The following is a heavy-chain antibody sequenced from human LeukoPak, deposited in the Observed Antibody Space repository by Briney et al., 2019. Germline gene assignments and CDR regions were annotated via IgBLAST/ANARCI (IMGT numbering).Heavy chain of an antibody. CDR3: ATDFCSSTSCPWNWFDP. J-gene: IGHJ5*02. V-gene: IGHV1-24*01. D-gene: IGHD2-2*01. CDR1: GYTLTELS. Sequence: ASVKVSCKVSGYTLTELSMHWVRQAPGKGLEWMGGFDPEDGETIYAQKFQGRVTMTEDTSTDTAYMELSSLRSEDTAVYYCATDFCSSTSCPWNWFDPWAREPWSPSPQ. CDR2: FDPEDGET.